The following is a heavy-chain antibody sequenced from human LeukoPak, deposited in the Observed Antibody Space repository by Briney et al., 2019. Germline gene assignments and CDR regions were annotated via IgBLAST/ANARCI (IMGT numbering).Heavy chain of an antibody. CDR2: IYYSGST. J-gene: IGHJ6*02. CDR3: ASSSYYYYGMDV. V-gene: IGHV4-59*01. Sequence: SETLSLTCTVSGGSISSYYWSWIRQPPGKGLEWIGYIYYSGSTNYNPPLKSRVTISVDTSKNQFSLKLSSVTAADTAVYYCASSSYYYYGMDVWGQGTTVTVSS. CDR1: GGSISSYY.